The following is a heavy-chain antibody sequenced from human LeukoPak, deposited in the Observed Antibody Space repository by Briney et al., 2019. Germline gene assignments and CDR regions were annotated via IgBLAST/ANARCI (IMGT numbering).Heavy chain of an antibody. Sequence: GGSLRLSCEASGFTFSSYSMAWVRQTPGEGLEWLSSISTRDTFINYADSVKGRFTIFRDNANNSLFLQMTSLRAEDTAIYYCARWKPRSDAFDFWGKGTMVIVSS. V-gene: IGHV3-21*01. CDR3: ARWKPRSDAFDF. D-gene: IGHD1-1*01. CDR2: ISTRDTFI. J-gene: IGHJ3*01. CDR1: GFTFSSYS.